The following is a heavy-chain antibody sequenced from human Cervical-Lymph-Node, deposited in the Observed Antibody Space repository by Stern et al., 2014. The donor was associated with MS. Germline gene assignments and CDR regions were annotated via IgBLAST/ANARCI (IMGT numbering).Heavy chain of an antibody. D-gene: IGHD3-3*01. J-gene: IGHJ5*02. Sequence: VQLVQSGSELKKPGASVTVSCKASGYTFTKYLIHWGRQAPGQGLEWMGWINSNTGAPMYARDFAGRFVFSLDTSVTTAYLQISRLKTEDTAVYYCARDMSDFWSDYGHNWFDPWGQGTLVTVSS. CDR2: INSNTGAP. CDR3: ARDMSDFWSDYGHNWFDP. V-gene: IGHV7-4-1*02. CDR1: GYTFTKYL.